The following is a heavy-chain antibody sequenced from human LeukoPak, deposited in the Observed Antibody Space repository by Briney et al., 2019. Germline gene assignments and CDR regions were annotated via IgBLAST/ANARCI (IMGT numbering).Heavy chain of an antibody. CDR3: AGRTTVTTWDYYYYGMDV. CDR1: GFTFSSYS. Sequence: PGESLRLSCAASGFTFSSYSMNWVRQAPGKGLEWVSYISSSSTIYYADSVKGRFTISRDNAKNSLYLQMNSLRDEDTAVYYCAGRTTVTTWDYYYYGMDVWGQGTTVTVSS. CDR2: ISSSSTI. D-gene: IGHD4-17*01. V-gene: IGHV3-48*02. J-gene: IGHJ6*02.